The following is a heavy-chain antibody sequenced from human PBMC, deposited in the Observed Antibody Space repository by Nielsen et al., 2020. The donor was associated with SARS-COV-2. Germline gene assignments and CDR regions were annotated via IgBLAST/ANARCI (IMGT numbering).Heavy chain of an antibody. Sequence: SETLSLTCTVSGGSVSSGSYYWSWIRQPPGKGLEWIGYIYYSGSTNYNPSLKSRVTISVDTSKNQFSLKLSSVTAADTAVYYCARERYGDYDYWGQGTLVTVSS. V-gene: IGHV4-61*01. D-gene: IGHD4-17*01. J-gene: IGHJ4*02. CDR1: GGSVSSGSYY. CDR3: ARERYGDYDY. CDR2: IYYSGST.